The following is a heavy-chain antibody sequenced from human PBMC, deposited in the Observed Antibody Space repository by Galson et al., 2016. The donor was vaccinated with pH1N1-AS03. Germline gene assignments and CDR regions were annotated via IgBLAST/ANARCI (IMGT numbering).Heavy chain of an antibody. D-gene: IGHD3-16*01. CDR2: MYQSGTT. Sequence: TLSLTCTVSGGSISTSYWNWIRQPPGKEMEWIGYMYQSGTTTYNPSLQSRVTMSVDTSKKQFSLTLTSVTAADTAVYYCARGKRISVGGGRWYCDLWGRGTLVTVSS. J-gene: IGHJ2*01. CDR1: GGSISTSY. V-gene: IGHV4-59*01. CDR3: ARGKRISVGGGRWYCDL.